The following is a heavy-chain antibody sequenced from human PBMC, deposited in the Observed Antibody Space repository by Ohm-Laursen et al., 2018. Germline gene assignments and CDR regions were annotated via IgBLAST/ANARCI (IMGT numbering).Heavy chain of an antibody. V-gene: IGHV4-34*01. CDR2: INHSGRT. D-gene: IGHD5-24*01. CDR1: GGSFSGYD. Sequence: PSDTLSLTCAVYGGSFSGYDWSWIRQPPGKGLEWIGEINHSGRTNYNPSLKSRVIISVDTSKNQVSLRMSPVTAADTAVYYCARYSPVEMIIRGAFDIWGQGTMVTVSS. CDR3: ARYSPVEMIIRGAFDI. J-gene: IGHJ3*02.